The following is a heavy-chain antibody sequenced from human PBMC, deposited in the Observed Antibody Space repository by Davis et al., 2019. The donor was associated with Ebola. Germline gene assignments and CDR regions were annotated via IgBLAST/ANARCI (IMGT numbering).Heavy chain of an antibody. CDR2: IWYDGSNK. CDR1: GFTFSSYC. D-gene: IGHD4/OR15-4a*01. Sequence: GESLKISCAASGFTFSSYCMHWVRQAPGKGLEWVAVIWYDGSNKYYADSVKGRVTISRDNSKNTLYLQMNSLRAEDTAVYYCAREGVPYYYYYGMDVWGQGTTVTVSS. J-gene: IGHJ6*02. CDR3: AREGVPYYYYYGMDV. V-gene: IGHV3-33*08.